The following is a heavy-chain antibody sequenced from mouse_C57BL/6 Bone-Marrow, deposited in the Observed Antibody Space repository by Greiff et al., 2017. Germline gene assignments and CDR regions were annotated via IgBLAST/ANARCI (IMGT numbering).Heavy chain of an antibody. Sequence: QVQLQQPGAELVKPGASVKLSCKASGYTFTSYWMHWVKQRPGRGLEWIGRIDPNSGGTKYNEKFKSKATLTVDKPSSTASMQLSSLTSEDSAGDYCARTRQIRLPWLAYGGKGTLVTVSA. V-gene: IGHV1-72*01. CDR3: ARTRQIRLPWLAY. CDR1: GYTFTSYW. J-gene: IGHJ3*01. D-gene: IGHD3-2*02. CDR2: IDPNSGGT.